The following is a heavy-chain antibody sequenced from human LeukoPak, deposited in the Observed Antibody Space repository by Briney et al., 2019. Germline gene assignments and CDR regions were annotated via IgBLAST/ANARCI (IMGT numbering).Heavy chain of an antibody. V-gene: IGHV4-59*01. CDR2: IYYSGST. CDR1: GGSISSYY. D-gene: IGHD5-24*01. CDR3: ARGGRDGYNLFDY. J-gene: IGHJ4*02. Sequence: SETLSLTCTVSGGSISSYYWSWIRQPPGKGLEWIGYIYYSGSTNYNPSLKSRVTISVDTSKNQFSLKLSSVTAADTAVYYCARGGRDGYNLFDYWGQGTLVTVSS.